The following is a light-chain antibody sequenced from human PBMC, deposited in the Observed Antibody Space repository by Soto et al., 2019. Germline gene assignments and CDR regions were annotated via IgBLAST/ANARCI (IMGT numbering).Light chain of an antibody. V-gene: IGKV3-20*01. CDR3: QQYGSSPWT. J-gene: IGKJ1*01. CDR2: GAS. Sequence: EMALTQSPGXLXXSXCXXXXLSFRASQSVASNYLAWYQQKPGQAPRLLIYGASSRATGVPDRFSGSGSGTDFTLTIRRLEPEDFAVYYCQQYGSSPWTFGQGTKVDIK. CDR1: QSVASNY.